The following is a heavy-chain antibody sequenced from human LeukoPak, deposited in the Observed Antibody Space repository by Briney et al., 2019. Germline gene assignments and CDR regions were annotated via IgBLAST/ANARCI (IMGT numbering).Heavy chain of an antibody. D-gene: IGHD5-12*01. CDR2: IIPILGIA. CDR3: ASSGPRGYSGYDVL. J-gene: IGHJ4*02. CDR1: GGTFSSYA. V-gene: IGHV1-69*04. Sequence: GASVKVSCKASGGTFSSYAISGVRQAPGQGLEWMGRIIPILGIANYAQKFQGRVTITADKSTSTAYMELSSLRSEDTAVYYCASSGPRGYSGYDVLWGQGTLVTVSS.